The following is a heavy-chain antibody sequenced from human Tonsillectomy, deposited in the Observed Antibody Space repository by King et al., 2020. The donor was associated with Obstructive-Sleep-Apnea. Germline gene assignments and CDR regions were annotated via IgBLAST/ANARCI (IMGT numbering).Heavy chain of an antibody. V-gene: IGHV3-48*04. CDR1: GFTFSSYS. J-gene: IGHJ2*01. Sequence: VQLVESGGGLVQPGGSLRLSCAVSGFTFSSYSMNWVRQAPGKGLEWVSYISSSSRTLYYADSVKGRFTISRDNAKNSLYLQMNSLRAEDTAVYYCARGLEYYYDSSGQLEYFDLWGRGTLVTVSS. CDR3: ARGLEYYYDSSGQLEYFDL. D-gene: IGHD3-22*01. CDR2: ISSSSRTL.